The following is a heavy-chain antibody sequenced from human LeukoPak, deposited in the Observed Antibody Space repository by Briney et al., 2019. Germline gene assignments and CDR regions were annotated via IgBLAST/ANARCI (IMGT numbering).Heavy chain of an antibody. J-gene: IGHJ5*02. CDR1: GGSFSGYY. V-gene: IGHV4-34*01. CDR3: ARRGYYGSGSYYRRGGDWFDP. Sequence: SETLSLTCAVYGGSFSGYYWSWIRQPPGKGLEWIGEINHSGSTNYNPSLKSRVTISVDTSKNQFSLKLSSVTAADTAMYYCARRGYYGSGSYYRRGGDWFDPWGQGTLVTVSS. D-gene: IGHD3-10*01. CDR2: INHSGST.